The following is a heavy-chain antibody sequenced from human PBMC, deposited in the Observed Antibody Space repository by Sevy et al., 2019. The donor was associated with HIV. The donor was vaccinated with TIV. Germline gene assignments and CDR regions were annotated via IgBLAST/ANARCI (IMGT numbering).Heavy chain of an antibody. CDR1: GFTFSIYS. CDR2: SSSSSNYI. Sequence: GGSLRLSCAASGFTFSIYSMNWVRQAPGKGLEWVSSSSSSSNYIYYAGSVKGRFTISRDNAKNSLYLQMNSLRAEDTAVYYCARDGGRITMVQGVLAYYHGMDVWGQGTTVTVSS. CDR3: ARDGGRITMVQGVLAYYHGMDV. J-gene: IGHJ6*02. V-gene: IGHV3-21*01. D-gene: IGHD3-10*01.